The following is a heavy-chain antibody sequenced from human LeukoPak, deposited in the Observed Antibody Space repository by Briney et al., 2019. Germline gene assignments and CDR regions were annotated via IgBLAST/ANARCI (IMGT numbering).Heavy chain of an antibody. V-gene: IGHV1-18*01. J-gene: IGHJ3*02. CDR1: GYTFTSYG. D-gene: IGHD6-13*01. CDR2: ISAYNGNT. CDR3: ARDRGPSIAAGEDAFDI. Sequence: ASVKVSCKASGYTFTSYGISWVRQAPGQGLEWMGWISAYNGNTNYAQKFQGRVTMTTDTSTSTAYMELRSLRSDDTAVYYCARDRGPSIAAGEDAFDIWGQGTMVTVSS.